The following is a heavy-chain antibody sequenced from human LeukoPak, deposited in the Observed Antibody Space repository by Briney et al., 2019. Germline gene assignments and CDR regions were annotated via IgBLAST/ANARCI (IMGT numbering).Heavy chain of an antibody. CDR2: IYPRDGST. J-gene: IGHJ4*02. Sequence: ASVKVSCKTSGYIFTTYALNWVRQAPGQGLEWMGMIYPRDGSTSYAQKFQGRVTVTRDTSTSTVHMELSGLRSEDTAVYYCARDQEAFDYWGQGTLVTVSS. CDR3: ARDQEAFDY. CDR1: GYIFTTYA. V-gene: IGHV1-46*01.